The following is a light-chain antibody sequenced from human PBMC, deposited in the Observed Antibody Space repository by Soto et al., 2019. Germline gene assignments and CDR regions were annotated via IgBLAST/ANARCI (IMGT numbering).Light chain of an antibody. Sequence: AIQMTQSPSSLSASVGDRVTITCRASQDIRNDLGWYQQKPGTAPQLLIYAISNLQSGVPSRFSGSGSGTDFTLTISSLQPEDFATYYCLQDYSSPYTFGQGTKLEI. J-gene: IGKJ2*01. CDR1: QDIRND. V-gene: IGKV1-6*01. CDR3: LQDYSSPYT. CDR2: AIS.